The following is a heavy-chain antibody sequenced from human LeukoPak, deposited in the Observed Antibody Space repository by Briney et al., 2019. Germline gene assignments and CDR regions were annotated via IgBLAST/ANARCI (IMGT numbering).Heavy chain of an antibody. CDR1: GYTFTGYY. V-gene: IGHV1-2*04. CDR3: ARVRMVRGVIGAFDP. D-gene: IGHD3-10*01. J-gene: IGHJ5*02. CDR2: INPNSGGT. Sequence: GASVKVSCKASGYTFTGYYMHWVRQAPGQGLEWMEWINPNSGGTNYAQKFQGWVTMTRDTSISTAYMELSRLRSDDTAVYYCARVRMVRGVIGAFDPWGQGTLVTVSS.